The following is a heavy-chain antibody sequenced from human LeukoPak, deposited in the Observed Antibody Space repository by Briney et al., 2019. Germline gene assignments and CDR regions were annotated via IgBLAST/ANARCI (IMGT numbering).Heavy chain of an antibody. CDR1: GFTFSSYA. J-gene: IGHJ4*01. V-gene: IGHV3-64*01. Sequence: GGSLRLSCAASGFTFSSYAMHWVRQAPGKGLEYVSAISSNGGSTYYANSVKGRFTISRDNSKNTLYLQMGSLRAEDMAVYYCVRVDCSGTYCYYVYWGQGTLVTVSS. CDR3: VRVDCSGTYCYYVY. CDR2: ISSNGGST. D-gene: IGHD2-2*01.